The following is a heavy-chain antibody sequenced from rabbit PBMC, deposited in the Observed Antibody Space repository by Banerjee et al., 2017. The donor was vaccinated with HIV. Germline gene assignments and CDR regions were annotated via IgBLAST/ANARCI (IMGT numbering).Heavy chain of an antibody. CDR3: ARDLAGVIGWNFGL. J-gene: IGHJ4*01. CDR2: IYPDDDNT. CDR1: GIDLSSCG. Sequence: QQQLEESGGGLVQPEGSLTLSCKASGIDLSSCGISWVRQAPGKGLEWIGCIYPDDDNTDYASWVNGRFTISLDNAQNTVDLQMNSLTAADTATYFCARDLAGVIGWNFGLWGPGTLVTVS. D-gene: IGHD4-1*01. V-gene: IGHV1S47*01.